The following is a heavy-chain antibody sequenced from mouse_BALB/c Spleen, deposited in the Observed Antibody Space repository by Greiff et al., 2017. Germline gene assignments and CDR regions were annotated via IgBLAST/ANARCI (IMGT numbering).Heavy chain of an antibody. CDR3: ARGVTTAMDY. CDR1: GYSITSDYA. CDR2: ISYSGST. Sequence: EVQRVESGPGLVKPSQSLSLTCTVTGYSITSDYAWNWIRQFPGNKLEWMGYISYSGSTSYNPSLKSRISITRDTSKNQFFLQLNSVTTEDTATYYCARGVTTAMDYWGQGTSVTVSS. D-gene: IGHD2-1*01. V-gene: IGHV3-2*02. J-gene: IGHJ4*01.